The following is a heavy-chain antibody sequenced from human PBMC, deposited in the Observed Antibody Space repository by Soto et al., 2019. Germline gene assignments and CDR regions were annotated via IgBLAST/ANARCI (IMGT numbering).Heavy chain of an antibody. CDR3: VGGVAAAGEDAFDI. D-gene: IGHD6-13*01. V-gene: IGHV1-69*12. J-gene: IGHJ3*02. CDR2: IIPIFGTA. CDR1: GGTFSSYA. Sequence: QVQLVQSGAEVKKPGSSVKVSCKASGGTFSSYAISWVRQAPGQGLEWMGGIIPIFGTANYAQNVQGRVKXXEXEXXSPAYVELSSLRSEDTAVYYCVGGVAAAGEDAFDIWGQGTTVTVSS.